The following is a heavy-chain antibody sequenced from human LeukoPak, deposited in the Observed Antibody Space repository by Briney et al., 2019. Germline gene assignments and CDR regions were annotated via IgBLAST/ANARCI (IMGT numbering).Heavy chain of an antibody. Sequence: ASVKDSRKASGYTFTSYGISWVRQAPGQGLEWMGWISAYNGNTNYAQKLQGRVTMTTDTSTSTAYMELRSLRSDDTAVYYCARSHFSSSWYNWFDPWGQGTLVTVSS. J-gene: IGHJ5*02. CDR1: GYTFTSYG. CDR3: ARSHFSSSWYNWFDP. CDR2: ISAYNGNT. V-gene: IGHV1-18*01. D-gene: IGHD6-13*01.